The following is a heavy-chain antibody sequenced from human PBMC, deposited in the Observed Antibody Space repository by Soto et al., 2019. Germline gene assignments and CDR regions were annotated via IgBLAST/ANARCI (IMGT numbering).Heavy chain of an antibody. D-gene: IGHD6-6*01. CDR3: ARDASIAARGLFDY. CDR2: IWYDGSNK. J-gene: IGHJ4*02. Sequence: GGSLRLSCAASGFTFSSYGMHWVRQAPGKGLEWVAVIWYDGSNKYYADSVKGRFTISRDNSKNTLYLQMNSLRAEDTAVYHCARDASIAARGLFDYWGQGTLVTVSS. V-gene: IGHV3-33*01. CDR1: GFTFSSYG.